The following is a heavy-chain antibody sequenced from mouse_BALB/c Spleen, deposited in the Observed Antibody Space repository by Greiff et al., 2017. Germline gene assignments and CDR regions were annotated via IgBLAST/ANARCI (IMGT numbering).Heavy chain of an antibody. CDR2: ISYSGST. CDR1: GYSITSDYA. CDR3: ARKPYGNDAMDY. J-gene: IGHJ4*01. Sequence: EVKLQESGPGLVKPSQSLSLTCTVTGYSITSDYAWNWIRQFPGNKLEWMGYISYSGSTSYNPSLKSRISITRDTSKNQFFLQLNSVTTEDTATFYCARKPYGNDAMDYWGQGTSVTVSS. V-gene: IGHV3-2*02. D-gene: IGHD2-1*01.